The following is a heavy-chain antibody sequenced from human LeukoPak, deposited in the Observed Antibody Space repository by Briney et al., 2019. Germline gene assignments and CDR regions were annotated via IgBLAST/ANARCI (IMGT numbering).Heavy chain of an antibody. V-gene: IGHV3-53*01. CDR1: GFVVSSNY. D-gene: IGHD3-9*01. CDR3: ASASPSSTGYVDY. J-gene: IGHJ4*02. CDR2: IYGGYRI. Sequence: PGGSLRLSCAASGFVVSSNYMGWVRQAPGKGLEWVSVIYGGYRIYYADSVRGRFTISRDDSKNSFYLQVSSLRDEDTAVYFCASASPSSTGYVDYWGQGTLVTVSA.